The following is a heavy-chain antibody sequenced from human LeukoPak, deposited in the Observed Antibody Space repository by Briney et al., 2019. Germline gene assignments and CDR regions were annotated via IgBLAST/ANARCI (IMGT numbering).Heavy chain of an antibody. J-gene: IGHJ5*02. CDR2: INPDNGGT. CDR1: GYTFTDYY. V-gene: IGHV1-2*02. CDR3: TREARVGNWFDP. D-gene: IGHD2-2*01. Sequence: ASVKASCMASGYTFTDYYIHWVRQAHGQGLEWMGWINPDNGGTNYQGRVTMTRDTSIRTVYMDLSRLRSDDTAVFYCTREARVGNWFDPWGQGTQVTVSS.